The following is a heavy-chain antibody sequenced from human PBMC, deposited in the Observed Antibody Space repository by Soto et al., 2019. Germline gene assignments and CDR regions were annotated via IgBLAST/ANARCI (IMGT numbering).Heavy chain of an antibody. CDR1: GVPISSGGYS. Sequence: PSETLSLTCAVSGVPISSGGYSWSWIRQPPGKGLEWIGYIYHSGSTYYNPSLKSRVTISVDRSKNQFSLKLSSVTAADTAVYYCARNPAFYYGMDVWGQGTTVTVSS. D-gene: IGHD3-3*02. V-gene: IGHV4-30-2*01. CDR3: ARNPAFYYGMDV. J-gene: IGHJ6*02. CDR2: IYHSGST.